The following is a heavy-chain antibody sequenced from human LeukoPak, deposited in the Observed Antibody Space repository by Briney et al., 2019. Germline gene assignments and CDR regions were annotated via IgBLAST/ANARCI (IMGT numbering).Heavy chain of an antibody. J-gene: IGHJ4*02. CDR3: AREMERGYDWFVY. D-gene: IGHD5-12*01. CDR2: INPNSGGT. CDR1: GYTFTGYY. Sequence: GASVKVSCKASGYTFTGYYMHWVRQAPGQGLEWMGWINPNSGGTNYAQKFQGRVTMTRDTSISTAYMELSRLRSDDTAVYYCAREMERGYDWFVYWGQGTLVTVSS. V-gene: IGHV1-2*02.